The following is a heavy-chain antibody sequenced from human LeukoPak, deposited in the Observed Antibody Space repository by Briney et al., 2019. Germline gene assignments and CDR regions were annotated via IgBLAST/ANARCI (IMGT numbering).Heavy chain of an antibody. V-gene: IGHV3-74*03. J-gene: IGHJ5*02. CDR3: AREAQVGGALQS. CDR2: IKTDGSRT. CDR1: GFTFSAYW. D-gene: IGHD1-26*01. Sequence: GGSLRLSCAASGFTFSAYWMHWVRRAPGKGLVWVSRIKTDGSRTMYADFLQGRFTISRDTAKNTLFLQMNSLRAEDTAVYYCAREAQVGGALQSWGQGTLVTVSS.